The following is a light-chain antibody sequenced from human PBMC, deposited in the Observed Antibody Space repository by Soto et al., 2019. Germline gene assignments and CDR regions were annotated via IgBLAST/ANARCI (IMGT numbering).Light chain of an antibody. CDR3: GSYTGTDTPFV. V-gene: IGLV2-14*03. Sequence: QSALAQPSSVSGSPGQSITISCTGTSTDVCGYNFVSWYQHHPDKGPKLMIYDGSNRPSGVSDRFSGSQSGNEASLITSNLEADDESDYYCGSYTGTDTPFVFGTGTKLTVL. CDR2: DGS. J-gene: IGLJ1*01. CDR1: STDVCGYNF.